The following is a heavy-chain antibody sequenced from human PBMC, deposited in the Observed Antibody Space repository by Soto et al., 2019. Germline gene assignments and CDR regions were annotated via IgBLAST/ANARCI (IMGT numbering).Heavy chain of an antibody. V-gene: IGHV3-23*01. CDR1: GFTFSSYA. D-gene: IGHD1-26*01. CDR2: ISGSGGST. CDR3: ARDSTWESEYYYGMDV. J-gene: IGHJ6*02. Sequence: GGSLRLSCAASGFTFSSYAMSWVRQAPGKGLEWVSAISGSGGSTYYADSVKGRFTISRDNSKNTLYLQMNSLRAEDTAVYYCARDSTWESEYYYGMDVWGQGTTVTVSS.